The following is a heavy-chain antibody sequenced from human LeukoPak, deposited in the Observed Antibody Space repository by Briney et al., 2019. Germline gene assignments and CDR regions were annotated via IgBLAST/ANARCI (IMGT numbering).Heavy chain of an antibody. CDR1: GYNFTSYW. D-gene: IGHD3-10*01. Sequence: KPGESLKISCKGSGYNFTSYWIGWVRQMPGKGLEWMGLIYPGDSTTQYSPSFQGQDPISADTSFNAAYPQWTSLKASDTAVYFCARHPHRAGSYSFDSSGHGALVTVSS. CDR2: IYPGDSTT. V-gene: IGHV5-51*01. J-gene: IGHJ4*01. CDR3: ARHPHRAGSYSFDS.